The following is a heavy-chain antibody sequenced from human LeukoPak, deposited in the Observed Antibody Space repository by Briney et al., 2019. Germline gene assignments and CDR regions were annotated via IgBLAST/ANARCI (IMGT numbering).Heavy chain of an antibody. D-gene: IGHD3-3*01. CDR2: ISGSGGST. CDR3: AKYSSTSRFGGYFDY. Sequence: GGSLILSCAASGFTFSSYAMSWVSQAPGKGLEWVSAISGSGGSTYYADSVKGRFTISRDNSKNTLYLQMNSLRAEDTAVYYCAKYSSTSRFGGYFDYWGQGTLVTVSS. CDR1: GFTFSSYA. J-gene: IGHJ4*02. V-gene: IGHV3-23*01.